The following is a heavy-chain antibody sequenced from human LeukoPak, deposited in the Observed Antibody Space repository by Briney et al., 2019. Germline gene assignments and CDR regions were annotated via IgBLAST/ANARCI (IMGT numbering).Heavy chain of an antibody. J-gene: IGHJ6*03. D-gene: IGHD1-20*01. Sequence: GASVKVSCKASGYTFTSYYMHWVRQAPGQGLEWMGWISPNTGDTNYAQNFQGRVTMTRDTSITTAYLEVSSLRTDDTAVYYCASPRHNWNYPDVWGKGTTVTVSS. CDR2: ISPNTGDT. CDR1: GYTFTSYY. CDR3: ASPRHNWNYPDV. V-gene: IGHV1-2*02.